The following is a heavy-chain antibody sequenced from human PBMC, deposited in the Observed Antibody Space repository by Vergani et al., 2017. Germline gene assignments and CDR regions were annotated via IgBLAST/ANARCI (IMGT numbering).Heavy chain of an antibody. D-gene: IGHD3-10*01. CDR1: GFTFSNAW. Sequence: EVQLVESGGGLVKPGGSLRLSCAASGFTFSNAWMSWVRQAPGKGLEWVCRIKSKTDGGTTDYAAPVKGRFTISRDDSKNTLYQQMNSLKTEATALYYCTTSTEKVRGESRYYYYGMDVWGQGTTVTVSS. J-gene: IGHJ6*02. V-gene: IGHV3-15*01. CDR2: IKSKTDGGTT. CDR3: TTSTEKVRGESRYYYYGMDV.